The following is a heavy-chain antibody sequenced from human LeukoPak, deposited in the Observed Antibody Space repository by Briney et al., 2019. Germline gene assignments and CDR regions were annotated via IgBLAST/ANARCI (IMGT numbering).Heavy chain of an antibody. Sequence: GGSLRPSWAAPGFTSTNNAMTWVRQAQGKGLEWVSVLIGSSGSTDYADSVKGRFTISRDNSKNTVFLQMNSLRAEDTAIYYCAKGAYDYIEIGYFDSWGQGTLVTVSS. CDR2: LIGSSGST. D-gene: IGHD5-12*01. CDR3: AKGAYDYIEIGYFDS. V-gene: IGHV3-23*01. J-gene: IGHJ4*02. CDR1: GFTSTNNA.